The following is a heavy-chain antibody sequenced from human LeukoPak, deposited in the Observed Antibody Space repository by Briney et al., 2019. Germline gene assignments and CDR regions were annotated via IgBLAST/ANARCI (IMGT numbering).Heavy chain of an antibody. CDR2: FKSKTDGGTI. J-gene: IGHJ4*02. D-gene: IGHD5-12*01. V-gene: IGHV3-15*07. CDR3: TTGGYRYSDDY. CDR1: GFTFNNAW. Sequence: PGGSLRLSCAASGFTFNNAWMNWVRQAPGKGLEWVGRFKSKTDGGTIDYAAPVKGRFTISRDDSKNTLYLQMNSLKTEDTAVYYCTTGGYRYSDDYWGQGTLVTVSS.